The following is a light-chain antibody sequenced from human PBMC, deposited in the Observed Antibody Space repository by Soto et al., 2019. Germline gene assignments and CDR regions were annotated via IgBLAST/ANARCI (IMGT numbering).Light chain of an antibody. CDR3: AAWDDSLNAYV. CDR1: RSNIGAGYD. Sequence: QSVLTQPPSVSGAPGQRVTISCTGTRSNIGAGYDVHWYQQIPGTAPKLLIYSNNQRPPGVPDRFSGSKSGTSASLAISGLQSEDETDYYCAAWDDSLNAYVFGTGTKVTVL. J-gene: IGLJ1*01. V-gene: IGLV1-40*01. CDR2: SNN.